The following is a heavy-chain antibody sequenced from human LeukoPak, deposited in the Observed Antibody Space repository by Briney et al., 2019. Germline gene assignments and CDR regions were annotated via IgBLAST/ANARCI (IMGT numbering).Heavy chain of an antibody. CDR3: VREPAGQLDP. CDR2: INGDGSSA. J-gene: IGHJ4*02. CDR1: GFTFSNYW. Sequence: GGSLRLSCAASGFTFSNYWMHWVRQVPGRRLVWVSRINGDGSSATYADSVRGRFTISRDNTKNTLYLQMNSLRAEDTAVYYCVREPAGQLDPWGQGILVTVSS. V-gene: IGHV3-74*01. D-gene: IGHD1-1*01.